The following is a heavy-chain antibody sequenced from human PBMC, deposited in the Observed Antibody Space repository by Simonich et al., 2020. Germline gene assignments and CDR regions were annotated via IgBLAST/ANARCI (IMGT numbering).Heavy chain of an antibody. Sequence: EVQLVESGGGLVQPGGSLRLSCAASGFTFSSYWMHGVRQAPGKGVGGGSRINMDGSSTSNADSGKGRFTISRDNAKNTLYLQMNSLRAEDTAVYYCARDGGSGWYKGDYWGQGTLVTVSS. CDR1: GFTFSSYW. CDR3: ARDGGSGWYKGDY. J-gene: IGHJ4*02. V-gene: IGHV3-74*01. D-gene: IGHD6-19*01. CDR2: INMDGSST.